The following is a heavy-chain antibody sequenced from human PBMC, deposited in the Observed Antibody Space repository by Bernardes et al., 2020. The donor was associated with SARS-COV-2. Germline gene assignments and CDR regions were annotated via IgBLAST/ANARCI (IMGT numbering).Heavy chain of an antibody. J-gene: IGHJ6*02. D-gene: IGHD6-13*01. CDR1: GYTFSDYD. V-gene: IGHV1-8*01. Sequence: ASVKVSCKTSGYTFSDYDINWVRQAPGLGLEWMGWMSPNSANTGYAQRFQGRVTMTRNSSIGTAYMELSSLRSEDTAVYYCARGAYRSSWSYFGLNIWGQGTTVTVSS. CDR3: ARGAYRSSWSYFGLNI. CDR2: MSPNSANT.